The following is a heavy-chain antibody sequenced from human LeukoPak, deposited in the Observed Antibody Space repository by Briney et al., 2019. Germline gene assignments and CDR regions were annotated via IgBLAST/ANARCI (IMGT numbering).Heavy chain of an antibody. CDR3: ARVTCSGYYCYYMDV. CDR1: GGSISSGSYY. D-gene: IGHD2-15*01. CDR2: IYTSGST. Sequence: SETLSLTCTVSGGSISSGSYYWSWIRQPAGKGLEWIGRIYTSGSTNYNPSLKSRVTISVDTSKNQFSLKLSSVTAADTAVYYCARVTCSGYYCYYMDVWGKGTTVTVSS. V-gene: IGHV4-61*02. J-gene: IGHJ6*03.